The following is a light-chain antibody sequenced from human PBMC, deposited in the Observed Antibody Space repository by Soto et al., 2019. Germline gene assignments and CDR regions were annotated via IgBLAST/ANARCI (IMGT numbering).Light chain of an antibody. CDR1: NIGSQR. J-gene: IGLJ1*01. Sequence: SYELTQPPSVSVAPGPTARITCGGNNIGSQRVHWYQQRPGQAPVLVVYDGNDRPSGIPERFSGSNSGNTATLTVSRVEAGDEADYYCQVWDRDTDHYDFGSGTKGTVL. V-gene: IGLV3-21*02. CDR3: QVWDRDTDHYD. CDR2: DGN.